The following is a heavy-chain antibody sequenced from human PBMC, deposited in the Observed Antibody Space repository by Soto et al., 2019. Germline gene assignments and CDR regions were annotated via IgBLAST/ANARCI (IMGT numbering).Heavy chain of an antibody. Sequence: QITLKESGPTLVKPTQTLTLTCTFSGFSLNTSGVGVGWIRQPPGKALEWLALIYWDDDKRYSPSLKSRLTIXTXTSKNQLGLTLPNMDPVDTGTYYCAHRPYGDYPIDYWGQGTLVTVSS. J-gene: IGHJ4*02. CDR1: GFSLNTSGVG. CDR2: IYWDDDK. V-gene: IGHV2-5*02. CDR3: AHRPYGDYPIDY. D-gene: IGHD4-17*01.